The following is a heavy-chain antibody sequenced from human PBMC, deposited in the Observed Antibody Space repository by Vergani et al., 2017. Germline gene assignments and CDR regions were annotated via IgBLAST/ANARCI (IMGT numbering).Heavy chain of an antibody. J-gene: IGHJ4*02. D-gene: IGHD6-13*01. V-gene: IGHV1-2*02. Sequence: QVQLVQSGAEVKKPGPSVKVSCKASGNTFTGYYMHWVRQAPGQGLEWMGWIPPNSGDTNYAQKFQGRVTVTRDTSISTASMDLSMLRSDDTAVYYCASRSASSSNCVGFWGQGTVVTVSS. CDR1: GNTFTGYY. CDR3: ASRSASSSNCVGF. CDR2: IPPNSGDT.